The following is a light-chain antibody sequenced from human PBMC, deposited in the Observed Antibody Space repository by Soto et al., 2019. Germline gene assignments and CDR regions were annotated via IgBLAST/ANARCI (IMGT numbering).Light chain of an antibody. CDR1: QSISRYY. CDR3: QQYANSPLYT. V-gene: IGKV3-20*01. Sequence: EIVLTQAPGTLSWSPGERATLSCRASQSISRYYLAWYQQKVGQAPRLLIYGASSRATGIPDRFSGSESGTDFTLTISRLEPEDFAVYYCQQYANSPLYTFGQGTKLEI. J-gene: IGKJ2*01. CDR2: GAS.